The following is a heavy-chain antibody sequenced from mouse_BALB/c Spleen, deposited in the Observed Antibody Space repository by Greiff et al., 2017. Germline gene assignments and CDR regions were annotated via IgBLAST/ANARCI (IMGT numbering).Heavy chain of an antibody. V-gene: IGHV1-7*01. CDR2: INPSTGYT. D-gene: IGHD2-14*01. Sequence: VQLQQSGAELAKPGASVKMSCKASGYTFTSYWMHWVKQRPGQGLEWIGYINPSTGYTEYNQKFKDKATLTADKSSSTAYMQLSSLTSEDSAVYYCARNYRYWFAYWGQGTLVTVSA. CDR1: GYTFTSYW. CDR3: ARNYRYWFAY. J-gene: IGHJ3*01.